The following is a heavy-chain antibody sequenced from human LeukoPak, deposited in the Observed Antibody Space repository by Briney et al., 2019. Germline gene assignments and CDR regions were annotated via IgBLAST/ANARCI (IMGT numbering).Heavy chain of an antibody. D-gene: IGHD3-3*01. V-gene: IGHV3-53*01. Sequence: GGSLRLSCAASGFTVSSNYMSWVRQAPGKGLEWVSVIYSGGSTYYADSVKGRFTISRDNSKNTLYLQMNSLRAEDTAVYYCARLLDDFWSGYFDYWGQGTLVTVSS. J-gene: IGHJ4*02. CDR2: IYSGGST. CDR1: GFTVSSNY. CDR3: ARLLDDFWSGYFDY.